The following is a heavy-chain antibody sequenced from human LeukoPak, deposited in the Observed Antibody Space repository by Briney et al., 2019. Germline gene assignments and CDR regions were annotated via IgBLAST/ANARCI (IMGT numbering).Heavy chain of an antibody. V-gene: IGHV1-2*02. Sequence: ASVKVSCKASGYTFTGYYLHWVRQAPGQGLEWMGWINPNSGGTNYAQKFQGRVTMTRDTSISTAYMELSRLRSDDTAVYYCASSAAGTRWFDPWGQGTLVTVSS. CDR2: INPNSGGT. CDR3: ASSAAGTRWFDP. D-gene: IGHD6-13*01. J-gene: IGHJ5*02. CDR1: GYTFTGYY.